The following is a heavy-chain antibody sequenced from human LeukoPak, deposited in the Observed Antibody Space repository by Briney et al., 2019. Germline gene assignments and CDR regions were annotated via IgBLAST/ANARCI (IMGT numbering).Heavy chain of an antibody. CDR3: ANLIIEAAGDEYFHH. D-gene: IGHD6-13*01. CDR1: GFTFSSYA. J-gene: IGHJ1*01. CDR2: VSASNSHT. Sequence: GGSLRLSCAASGFTFSSYAMRWIRQAPGKGLEWVSVVSASNSHTFYADSVKGRFTIFRDNSKNTLYLQMSSLRAEDTAVYYCANLIIEAAGDEYFHHWGQGTLVTVSS. V-gene: IGHV3-23*01.